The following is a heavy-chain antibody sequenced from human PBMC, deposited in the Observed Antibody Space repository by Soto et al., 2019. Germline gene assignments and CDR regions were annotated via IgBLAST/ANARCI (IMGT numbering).Heavy chain of an antibody. CDR3: AQCYGDYVSWYFDS. V-gene: IGHV2-5*02. CDR2: IYWDDDK. J-gene: IGHJ2*01. Sequence: QITLKESGPTMVKPTPTLTLTCTFSGFSLSTSGVGVCWIRQPPGKALELLALIYWDDDKRDSPSLKSRLTITKESTKNQVVIKMTNMDPVDTATYYCAQCYGDYVSWYFDSWGRGTLVTVSS. D-gene: IGHD4-17*01. CDR1: GFSLSTSGVG.